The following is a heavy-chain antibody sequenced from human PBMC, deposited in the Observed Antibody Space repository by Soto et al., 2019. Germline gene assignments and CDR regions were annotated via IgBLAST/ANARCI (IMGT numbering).Heavy chain of an antibody. Sequence: PGGPLSLCCTAAGVNCRNPWMRWIRQDSGKGLVWVSHIYSDGSITAYADSVKGRFTISRDNAKNTLYLQMNSLRVEDTAVYYCATDGSYAQHVWGRGTSVSGSS. CDR1: GVNCRNPW. CDR2: IYSDGSIT. V-gene: IGHV3-74*01. D-gene: IGHD2-2*01. CDR3: ATDGSYAQHV. J-gene: IGHJ6*02.